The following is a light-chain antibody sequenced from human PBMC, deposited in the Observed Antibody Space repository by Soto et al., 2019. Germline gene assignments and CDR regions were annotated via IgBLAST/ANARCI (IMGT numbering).Light chain of an antibody. V-gene: IGKV1-5*01. CDR3: QQYNSYSPYT. CDR2: DAS. Sequence: DIQMTQSPSTLSASVGDRVTITCRASQSISSWLAWYQQKPGKAPKLLFYDASSLESGVPSRLSGSGSGTEFTLTISSLQPDDFATYYCQQYNSYSPYTFGQGTKLEIK. CDR1: QSISSW. J-gene: IGKJ2*01.